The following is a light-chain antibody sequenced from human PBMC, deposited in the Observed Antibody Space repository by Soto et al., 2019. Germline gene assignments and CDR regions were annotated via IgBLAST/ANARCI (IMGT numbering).Light chain of an antibody. V-gene: IGKV3-15*01. CDR1: QSVGNN. CDR2: ATS. J-gene: IGKJ4*01. Sequence: EIVLTQSPATLSVSTRESATLSCRASQSVGNNFAWYQQKPGQATRLLIFATSTRATGVPARFSGSGSGTEFTLTISSLQSEDFAVYYCQQYGDWPLTFGGGAKVEIE. CDR3: QQYGDWPLT.